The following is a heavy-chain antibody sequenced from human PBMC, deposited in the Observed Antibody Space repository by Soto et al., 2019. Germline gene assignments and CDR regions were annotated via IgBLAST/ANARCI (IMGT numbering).Heavy chain of an antibody. J-gene: IGHJ4*02. CDR1: GGSISGSY. CDR2: VYYTGST. D-gene: IGHD6-19*01. CDR3: ARSVAVSGAHIDY. Sequence: QVQLQESGPGLVKPSETLSLSCSVSGGSISGSYWSWIRQSPGKGLEWLGYVYYTGSTNYSPSLRSRLSISVDTSKNEFSLRLSSVTAADTAVYFCARSVAVSGAHIDYWGQGTQVTVSS. V-gene: IGHV4-59*01.